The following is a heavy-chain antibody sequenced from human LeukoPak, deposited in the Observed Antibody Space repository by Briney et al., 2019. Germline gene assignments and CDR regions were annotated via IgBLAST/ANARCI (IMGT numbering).Heavy chain of an antibody. Sequence: AGSLRLSCAASGFTFSGYGMVWLRQAPGKGLEWVALIWYDGRNKYCADSVKGRFTVSRDNPKNTLYLQMNSLRVEDTAVYYCARVLRSGYGMDFWGQGTTVTVSS. CDR3: ARVLRSGYGMDF. CDR1: GFTFSGYG. CDR2: IWYDGRNK. J-gene: IGHJ6*02. V-gene: IGHV3-33*01.